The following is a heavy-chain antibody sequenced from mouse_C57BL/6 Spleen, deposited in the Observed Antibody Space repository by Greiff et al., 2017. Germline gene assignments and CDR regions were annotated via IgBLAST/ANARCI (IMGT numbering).Heavy chain of an antibody. J-gene: IGHJ2*01. Sequence: VQLQQSGAELVKPGASVKLSCTASGFNIKDYYMNWVKQRTEKGLEWIGRIDPEDGETKYAPTFQGQATITADTSSNTAYLQLSSLTSEDTAVYYCARYGSSPDYWGQGTTLTVSA. V-gene: IGHV14-2*01. CDR1: GFNIKDYY. CDR2: IDPEDGET. D-gene: IGHD1-1*01. CDR3: ARYGSSPDY.